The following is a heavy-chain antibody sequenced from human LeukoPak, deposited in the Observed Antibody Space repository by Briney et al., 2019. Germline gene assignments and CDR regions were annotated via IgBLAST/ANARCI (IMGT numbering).Heavy chain of an antibody. V-gene: IGHV4-61*02. CDR1: GGSISSGSYY. D-gene: IGHD1-1*01. J-gene: IGHJ5*02. CDR2: IYTSGST. Sequence: SQTLSLTCTVPGGSISSGSYYWSWIRQPDGKGLEWIGRIYTSGSTNYNPSLKSRVTIAVDTSKNQFSLKLSSVTAADTAVYYCARDDPPVQLERQGDGWLDPWGQGTLVTVSS. CDR3: ARDDPPVQLERQGDGWLDP.